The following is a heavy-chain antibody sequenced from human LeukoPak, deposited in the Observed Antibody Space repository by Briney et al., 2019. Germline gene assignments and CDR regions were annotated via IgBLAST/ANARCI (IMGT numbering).Heavy chain of an antibody. V-gene: IGHV6-1*01. CDR2: TYYRSKWYD. Sequence: PSQTLSLTCVISGDSVSTNRAVWNWIRQSLSRGLEWLGRTYYRSKWYDDYAVSVKSRITINPDTSKNQFSLHLNSVTPEDTGVYYCARGDWGQFDHWGQGTQVTVSS. CDR3: ARGDWGQFDH. D-gene: IGHD3/OR15-3a*01. J-gene: IGHJ4*02. CDR1: GDSVSTNRAV.